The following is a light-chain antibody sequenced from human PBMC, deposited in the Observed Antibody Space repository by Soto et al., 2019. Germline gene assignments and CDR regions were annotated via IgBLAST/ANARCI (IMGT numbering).Light chain of an antibody. J-gene: IGLJ1*01. Sequence: QSALTQPPSASGSPGQSVTISCTGTSSDVGAYDYVSWYQQHPGKAPKLMIYEVTKRPSGVPDRFSGSKSGNTASLTVSGLQAEDEGDYYCIAYAGSNTFVFGTGTKVTVL. CDR1: SSDVGAYDY. CDR3: IAYAGSNTFV. CDR2: EVT. V-gene: IGLV2-8*01.